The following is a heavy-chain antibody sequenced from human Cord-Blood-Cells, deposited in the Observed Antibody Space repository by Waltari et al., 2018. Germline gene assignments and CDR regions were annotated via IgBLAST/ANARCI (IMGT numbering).Heavy chain of an antibody. D-gene: IGHD6-13*01. J-gene: IGHJ2*01. CDR2: IYHSGST. CDR3: ARGQQLVDWYFDL. V-gene: IGHV4-38-2*02. Sequence: QVHLQESGPGLVKPSETLSLTCPVSGYSISCDYYWGWTRQPPGKGLELIGSIYHSGSTYYNPALKSRVTISVDTSKNQFSLKLSSVTAADTAVYYCARGQQLVDWYFDLWGRGTLVTVSS. CDR1: GYSISCDYY.